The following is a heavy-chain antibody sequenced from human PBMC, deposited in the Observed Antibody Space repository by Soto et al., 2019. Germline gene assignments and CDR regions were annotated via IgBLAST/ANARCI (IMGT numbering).Heavy chain of an antibody. Sequence: GGSLRLSCAASGFTFSSYWMSWVRQAPGKGLEWVANIKQDGSEKYYVDSVKGRFTIPRDNAKNSLYLQMNSLRAEDTAVYDCARDSVYGDYLLYYYYYGMDVWGQGTTVTVSS. J-gene: IGHJ6*02. CDR2: IKQDGSEK. D-gene: IGHD4-17*01. CDR3: ARDSVYGDYLLYYYYYGMDV. CDR1: GFTFSSYW. V-gene: IGHV3-7*05.